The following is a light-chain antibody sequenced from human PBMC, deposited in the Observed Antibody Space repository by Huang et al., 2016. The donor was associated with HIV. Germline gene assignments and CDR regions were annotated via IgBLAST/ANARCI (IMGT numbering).Light chain of an antibody. V-gene: IGKV4-1*01. CDR3: QQYYTTPRT. J-gene: IGKJ3*01. CDR2: WAS. Sequence: IVMTQSPDSLAVSLGERATIMCKSSQSLLSASDSQNYLAWYHQKVGQPPKLLIYWASTRAPGVPALFSGSGSGPDFSLTIADLQAEDVAIYYCQQYYTTPRTFGPGTKVEIK. CDR1: QSLLSASDSQNY.